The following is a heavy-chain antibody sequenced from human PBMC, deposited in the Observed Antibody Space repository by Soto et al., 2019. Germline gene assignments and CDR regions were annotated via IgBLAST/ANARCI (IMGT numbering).Heavy chain of an antibody. CDR2: IYYTGSA. CDR3: ARESAGSGKNNWFDP. CDR1: GGSVTGHY. Sequence: QVQLQESGPGLVKPLETLSLTCTVSGGSVTGHYWSWIRQPPGKALEWIGYIYYTGSAYYNPSLKSRVTMSLDTSRNKLSLQLNSVTAADTAVYYCARESAGSGKNNWFDPWGQGTLVTVSS. D-gene: IGHD3-10*01. V-gene: IGHV4-59*02. J-gene: IGHJ5*02.